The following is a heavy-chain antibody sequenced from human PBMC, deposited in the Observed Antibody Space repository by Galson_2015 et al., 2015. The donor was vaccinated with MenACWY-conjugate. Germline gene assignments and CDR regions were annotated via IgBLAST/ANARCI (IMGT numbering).Heavy chain of an antibody. CDR3: ARVPYSGYDYVSYFHY. Sequence: SLRLSCAASGFTFSSYSMNWVRQAPGKGLEWVSYISSSSSTIYYADSVKGRFTISRDNAKNSLYLQMNSLRAEDTAVYYCARVPYSGYDYVSYFHYWGQETLVTVSS. D-gene: IGHD5-12*01. CDR2: ISSSSSTI. CDR1: GFTFSSYS. V-gene: IGHV3-48*04. J-gene: IGHJ4*02.